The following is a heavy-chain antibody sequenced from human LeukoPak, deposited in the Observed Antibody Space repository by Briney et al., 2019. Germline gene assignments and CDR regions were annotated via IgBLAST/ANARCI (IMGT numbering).Heavy chain of an antibody. V-gene: IGHV3-23*01. D-gene: IGHD3-10*01. CDR3: AKYYYGSGTYCFDY. J-gene: IGHJ4*02. CDR2: INGGGDTT. CDR1: GFTFTNYA. Sequence: GGSLRLSCAASGFTFTNYAMSWVRQAPGKGLEWVSSINGGGDTTYYADSVRGRFTISRDNSKNTLYLQMNSLRAEDTALYYCAKYYYGSGTYCFDYWGQGTLLTVSS.